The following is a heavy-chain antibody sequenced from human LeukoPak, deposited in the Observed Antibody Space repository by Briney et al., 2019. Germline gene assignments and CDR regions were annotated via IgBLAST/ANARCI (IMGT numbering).Heavy chain of an antibody. Sequence: GGSLRLSCAASGFTFSSYWMSWVRQAPGTGLEWVANIKQDGSEKYYVDSVKGRFTISRDNAKNSLYLQMNSLRAEDTAVYYCARSGSYFGYSYYMDVWGKGTTVTVSS. D-gene: IGHD1-26*01. CDR2: IKQDGSEK. J-gene: IGHJ6*03. CDR1: GFTFSSYW. CDR3: ARSGSYFGYSYYMDV. V-gene: IGHV3-7*01.